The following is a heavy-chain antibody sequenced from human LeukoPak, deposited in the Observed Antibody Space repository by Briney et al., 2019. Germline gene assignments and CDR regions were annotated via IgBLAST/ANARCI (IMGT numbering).Heavy chain of an antibody. D-gene: IGHD3-3*01. CDR2: TYYRSKWYN. Sequence: SQTLSLTCAISGDSVSSNSAAWNWIRQSPSRGLEWLGRTYYRSKWYNDYAVSVKSRITINPDTSKNQFSLQLNSVTPEDTAVYYCARGGAFWSAFYRAIEYWGLGTQVIVSS. CDR3: ARGGAFWSAFYRAIEY. V-gene: IGHV6-1*01. J-gene: IGHJ4*02. CDR1: GDSVSSNSAA.